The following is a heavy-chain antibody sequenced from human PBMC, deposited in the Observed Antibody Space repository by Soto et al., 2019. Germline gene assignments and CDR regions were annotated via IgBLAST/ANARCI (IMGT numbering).Heavy chain of an antibody. Sequence: SETLSLTCIVSGASITSGGYYWSWIRQYPGKGLEWIGYIHYSGSTYYNPSLRSRVTLSGDTSKNQFSLKLSSVTAADTAVYYCSRVGAEYLVSRGDRWLDPWGKGTLVTVPS. CDR1: GASITSGGYY. J-gene: IGHJ5*02. CDR3: SRVGAEYLVSRGDRWLDP. D-gene: IGHD1-26*01. CDR2: IHYSGST. V-gene: IGHV4-31*03.